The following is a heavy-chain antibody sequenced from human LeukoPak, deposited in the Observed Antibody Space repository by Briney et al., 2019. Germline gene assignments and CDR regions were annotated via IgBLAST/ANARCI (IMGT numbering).Heavy chain of an antibody. CDR2: IIPIFGTA. CDR3: ARALLGLPSSPDENWFDP. V-gene: IGHV1-69*13. D-gene: IGHD2-15*01. J-gene: IGHJ5*02. Sequence: GASVKVSCKASGGTFSSYAISWVRQAPGQGLEWMGGIIPIFGTANYAQKFQGRVTITADESTSTAYMELSSPRSEDTAVYYCARALLGLPSSPDENWFDPWGQGTLVTVSS. CDR1: GGTFSSYA.